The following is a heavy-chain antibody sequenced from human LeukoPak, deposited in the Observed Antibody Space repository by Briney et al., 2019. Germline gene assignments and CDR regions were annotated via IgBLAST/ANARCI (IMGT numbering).Heavy chain of an antibody. CDR2: ISGSGGST. CDR3: AKDTGYYDFWSGSGY. V-gene: IGHV3-23*01. Sequence: GRSLRLSCAASGFTFSSYAMSWVRQAPGKGLEWVSAISGSGGSTYYADSVKGRFTISRDNSKNTLYLQMNSLRAEDTAVYYCAKDTGYYDFWSGSGYWGQGTLVTVSS. CDR1: GFTFSSYA. J-gene: IGHJ4*02. D-gene: IGHD3-3*01.